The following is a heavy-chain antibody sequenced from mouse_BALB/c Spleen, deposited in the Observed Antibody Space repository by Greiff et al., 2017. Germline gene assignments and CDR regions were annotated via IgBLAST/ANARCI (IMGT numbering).Heavy chain of an antibody. V-gene: IGHV5-12-1*01. CDR1: GFAFSSYD. CDR3: ARLRGNYDYAMDY. CDR2: ISSGGGST. Sequence: DVMLVESGGGLVKPGGSLKLSCAASGFAFSSYDMSWVRQTPEKRLEWVAYISSGGGSTYYPDTVKGRFTISRDNAKNTLYLQMSSLKSEDTAMYYCARLRGNYDYAMDYWGQGTSVTVSS. D-gene: IGHD2-1*01. J-gene: IGHJ4*01.